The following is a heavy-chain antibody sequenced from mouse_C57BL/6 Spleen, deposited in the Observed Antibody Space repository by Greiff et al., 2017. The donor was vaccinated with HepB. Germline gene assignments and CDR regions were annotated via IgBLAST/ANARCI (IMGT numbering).Heavy chain of an antibody. V-gene: IGHV3-6*01. CDR1: GYSITSGYY. CDR3: ARDSGVFDY. CDR2: ISYDGSN. J-gene: IGHJ2*01. Sequence: LVESGPGLVKPSQSLSLTCSVTGYSITSGYYWNWIRQFPGNKLEWMGYISYDGSNNYNPSLKNRISITRDTSKNQFFLKLNSVTTEDTATYNCARDSGVFDYWGQGTTLTVSS.